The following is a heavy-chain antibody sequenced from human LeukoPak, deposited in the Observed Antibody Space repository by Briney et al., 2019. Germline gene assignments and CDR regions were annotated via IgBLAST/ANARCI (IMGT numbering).Heavy chain of an antibody. J-gene: IGHJ4*02. CDR2: ISNNGGYT. Sequence: QAGGSLRLSCAASGFTFSSYAMSWVRQAPGKGLEWVSAISNNGGYTYYADSVQGRFTISRDNSKSTLCLQMNSLRAEGTAVYYCAKQLGYCSDGSCYFPYWGQGTLVTVSS. V-gene: IGHV3-23*01. CDR1: GFTFSSYA. D-gene: IGHD2-15*01. CDR3: AKQLGYCSDGSCYFPY.